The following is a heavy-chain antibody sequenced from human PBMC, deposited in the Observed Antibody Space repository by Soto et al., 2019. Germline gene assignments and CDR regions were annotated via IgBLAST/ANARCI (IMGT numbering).Heavy chain of an antibody. D-gene: IGHD1-1*01. J-gene: IGHJ4*02. Sequence: VQLLESGGGLVQPGGSLRLSCAASGFTFSGFPMNWVRQAPGKGLEWVSTISATTPNTYYADSVKGRFTISRDNSKSTLYLQMSRLRAEDTAIYYCARDWNLDHWGQGTLVT. CDR2: ISATTPNT. CDR1: GFTFSGFP. V-gene: IGHV3-23*01. CDR3: ARDWNLDH.